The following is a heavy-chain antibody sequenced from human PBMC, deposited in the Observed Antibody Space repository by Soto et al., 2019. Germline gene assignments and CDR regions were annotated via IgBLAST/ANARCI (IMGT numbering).Heavy chain of an antibody. Sequence: GASVKVSCKASGYTFTSYGISWVRQAPGQGLEWMGWISAYNGNTNYAQKLQGRVTISADKSITTAYLQLSSLKASDTAMYYCARQEDVTVTVDYSYGYWGQGTLVTVSS. CDR1: GYTFTSYG. V-gene: IGHV1-18*04. J-gene: IGHJ4*02. D-gene: IGHD1-20*01. CDR3: ARQEDVTVTVDYSYGY. CDR2: ISAYNGNT.